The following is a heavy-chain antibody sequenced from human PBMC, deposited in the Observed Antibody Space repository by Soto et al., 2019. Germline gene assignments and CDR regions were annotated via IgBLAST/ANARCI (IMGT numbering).Heavy chain of an antibody. V-gene: IGHV3-7*03. CDR1: GFTFSSYW. J-gene: IGHJ2*01. Sequence: EVQLLESGGGLVQPGGSLRLSCAASGFTFSSYWMSWVRQAPGKGLEWVANIKQDGSEKYYVDSVKGRFTISRDNAKNSLYLQMNSLRAEDTAVYYCARAADAFSASGWYFDLWGRGTLVTVSS. CDR3: ARAADAFSASGWYFDL. D-gene: IGHD3-16*01. CDR2: IKQDGSEK.